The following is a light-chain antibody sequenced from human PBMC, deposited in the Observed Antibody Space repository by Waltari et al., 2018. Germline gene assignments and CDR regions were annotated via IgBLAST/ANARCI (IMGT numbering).Light chain of an antibody. Sequence: VVMTQSPLSLSVSPGEPASISFRSSGSLHSSGYTYLDWYLQKPGQSPQLLISLASTRASGVPDRFSGSGSDTDFTLKISRVEAEDVGLYYCMQALQRPFTFGPGTKVEIK. V-gene: IGKV2-28*01. CDR1: GSLHSSGYTY. CDR3: MQALQRPFT. J-gene: IGKJ3*01. CDR2: LAS.